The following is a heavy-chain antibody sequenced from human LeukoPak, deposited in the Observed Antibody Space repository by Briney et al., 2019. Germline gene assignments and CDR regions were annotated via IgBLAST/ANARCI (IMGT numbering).Heavy chain of an antibody. Sequence: GVSLRLSCAASGFTVSSNYMSWVRQAPGKGLEWVSGINWNGGSTGYADSVKGRFTISRDNAKNSLYLQMNSLRAEDTALYYCARVRLLWFGEPKYYFDYWGQGTLVTVSS. D-gene: IGHD3-10*01. CDR2: INWNGGST. CDR3: ARVRLLWFGEPKYYFDY. J-gene: IGHJ4*02. V-gene: IGHV3-20*04. CDR1: GFTVSSNY.